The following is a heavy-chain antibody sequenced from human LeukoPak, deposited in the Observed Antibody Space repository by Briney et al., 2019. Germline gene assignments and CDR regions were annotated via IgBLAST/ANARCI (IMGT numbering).Heavy chain of an antibody. CDR2: INPSSGST. CDR1: GYTFTSYY. J-gene: IGHJ5*02. D-gene: IGHD6-6*01. V-gene: IGHV1-46*01. Sequence: ASVKVSCKASGYTFTSYYMHWVRQAPGQGLEWMGIINPSSGSTSYAQKFQGRVTMTRDTSTSTVYMELSSLRSGDTAVYYCARGRSIAAPFDPWGQGTLVTVSS. CDR3: ARGRSIAAPFDP.